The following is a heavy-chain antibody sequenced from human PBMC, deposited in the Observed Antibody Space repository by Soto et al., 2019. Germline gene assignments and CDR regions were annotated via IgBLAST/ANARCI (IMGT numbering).Heavy chain of an antibody. D-gene: IGHD4-17*01. Sequence: GGSLRLSCAASGFTFSSYSTNWVRQAPGKGLEWVSYISSSSSTIYYADSVKGRFTISRDNAKNSLYLQMNSLRAEDTAVYYCARDVINYGDLRDAFDIWGQGTMDTVSS. CDR1: GFTFSSYS. V-gene: IGHV3-48*01. CDR2: ISSSSSTI. J-gene: IGHJ3*02. CDR3: ARDVINYGDLRDAFDI.